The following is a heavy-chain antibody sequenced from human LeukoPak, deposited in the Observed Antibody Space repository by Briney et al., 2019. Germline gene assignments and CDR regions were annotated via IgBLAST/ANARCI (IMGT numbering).Heavy chain of an antibody. D-gene: IGHD1-26*01. J-gene: IGHJ6*02. V-gene: IGHV4-31*03. CDR2: IYYSGST. CDR3: ARERVGATIYYYGMDV. CDR1: GGSISSGGYY. Sequence: PSETLSLTCTVSGGSISSGGYYWSWIRQHPRKGLEWIGYIYYSGSTYYNPSLKSRVTISVDTSKNQFSLKLSSVTAADTAVYYCARERVGATIYYYGMDVWGQGTTVTVSS.